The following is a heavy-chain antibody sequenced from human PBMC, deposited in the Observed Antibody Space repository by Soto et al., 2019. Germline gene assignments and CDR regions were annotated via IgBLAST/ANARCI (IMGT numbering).Heavy chain of an antibody. J-gene: IGHJ4*02. D-gene: IGHD3-10*01. V-gene: IGHV4-34*01. CDR2: INHNGST. CDR3: ARATSRDRYYYGSGSFYRH. Sequence: PSETLSLTCAVYGGSFSGYYWSWIRQPPGKGLEWIGEINHNGSTKYNPSLKSRVTISVDTSKNQFSLKVSSVTAADTAVYLCARATSRDRYYYGSGSFYRHWGQGTLVTVSS. CDR1: GGSFSGYY.